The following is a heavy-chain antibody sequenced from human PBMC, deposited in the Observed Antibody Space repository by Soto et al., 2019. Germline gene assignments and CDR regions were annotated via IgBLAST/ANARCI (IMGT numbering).Heavy chain of an antibody. CDR1: GFTFSSYS. J-gene: IGHJ4*02. CDR3: ARERDKNFDY. V-gene: IGHV3-48*01. CDR2: ISSSSSTI. Sequence: EVQLVESGGGLVQPGGSLRLSCAASGFTFSSYSMNWVRQAPGKGLEWVSYISSSSSTIYYADSVKGRFTISRDNAKNSRYLQMDSMRAEATAGYYCARERDKNFDYWGQGTLVTVSS. D-gene: IGHD2-15*01.